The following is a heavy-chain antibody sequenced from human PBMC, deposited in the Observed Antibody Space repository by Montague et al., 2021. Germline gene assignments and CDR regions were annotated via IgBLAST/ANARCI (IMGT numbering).Heavy chain of an antibody. Sequence: SETLSLTCTVSSGSFFHAHWSWVRQPPGKGLEWLGSMYYGGATSYNPSLKSRVTMSIDTSTNQFSLKLSSVTAADTAVYYCAKQDYFVSWTSYKGFDPWGQGILVTVSS. CDR2: MYYGGAT. J-gene: IGHJ5*02. CDR1: SGSFFHAH. CDR3: AKQDYFVSWTSYKGFDP. V-gene: IGHV4-59*12. D-gene: IGHD3-10*01.